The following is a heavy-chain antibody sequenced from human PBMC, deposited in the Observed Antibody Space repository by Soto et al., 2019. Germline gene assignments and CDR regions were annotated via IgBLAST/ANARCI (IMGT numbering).Heavy chain of an antibody. J-gene: IGHJ3*02. CDR1: GFSFSIYA. CDR2: ISYHGSTE. D-gene: IGHD5-18*01. Sequence: QVQLVESGGGVVQPGRSLRLSCAASGFSFSIYAMHWVRQAPGKGLEWVAVISYHGSTEYYGDSVKGRFTIPRDNSKNTLYMQMYSLRPEDTAIYYCARGYSYGPNWESDALDIWGQGAMVTVSS. V-gene: IGHV3-30-3*01. CDR3: ARGYSYGPNWESDALDI.